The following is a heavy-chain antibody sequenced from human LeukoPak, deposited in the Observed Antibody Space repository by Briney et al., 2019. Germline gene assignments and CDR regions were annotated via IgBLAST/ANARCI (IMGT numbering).Heavy chain of an antibody. CDR2: MSSSGSTI. Sequence: GLALTLSCAASGLTFSTYWMTLVLQAPATGLGAVLYMSSSGSTIYYADSVQGRFTISRDNAKNSLYLQMNSLRAEHTAVYYCARRRPQIAVLYYYYYYMDVWGKGTTVTISS. J-gene: IGHJ6*03. CDR3: ARRRPQIAVLYYYYYYMDV. CDR1: GLTFSTYW. V-gene: IGHV3-48*03. D-gene: IGHD6-19*01.